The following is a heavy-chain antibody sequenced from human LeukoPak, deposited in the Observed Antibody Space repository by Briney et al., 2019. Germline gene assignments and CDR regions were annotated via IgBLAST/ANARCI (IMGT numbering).Heavy chain of an antibody. CDR2: IYYSGST. CDR1: GGSISSNY. CDR3: ARLLDYDTSGYPDTFDI. Sequence: SETLSLTCTVSGGSISSNYWSWIRQPPGKGVEWVGFIYYSGSTNYNPSLKSRVTISVDTSKNHFSLKLNSLTAADTAVYYCARLLDYDTSGYPDTFDIWGQGTMVTVSS. J-gene: IGHJ3*02. V-gene: IGHV4-59*01. D-gene: IGHD3-22*01.